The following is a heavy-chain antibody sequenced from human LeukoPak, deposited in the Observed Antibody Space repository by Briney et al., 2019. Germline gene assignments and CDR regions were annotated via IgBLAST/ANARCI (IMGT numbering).Heavy chain of an antibody. J-gene: IGHJ3*02. CDR2: IRYDGSNK. V-gene: IGHV3-30*02. D-gene: IGHD1-1*01. CDR1: GFTFSSYG. CDR3: ARGTSPLAAFDI. Sequence: PGGSLRLSCAASGFTFSSYGMHWVRQAPGKGLEWVAFIRYDGSNKYYADSVKGRFTISRDNSKNTLYLQMNSLRAEDTAVYYCARGTSPLAAFDIWGQGTMVTVSS.